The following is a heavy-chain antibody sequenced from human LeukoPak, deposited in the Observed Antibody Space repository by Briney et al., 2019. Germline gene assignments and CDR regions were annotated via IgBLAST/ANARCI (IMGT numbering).Heavy chain of an antibody. V-gene: IGHV3-23*01. D-gene: IGHD6-13*01. CDR3: AKDPESSSWYYFDY. CDR2: TSGSGDST. J-gene: IGHJ4*02. Sequence: GGSLRLSCAASGFTFSSYAMSWVRQAPGKGLEWVSATSGSGDSTYYADSVKGRFTISRDNSKNTLYLQMNSLRAEDTAVYYCAKDPESSSWYYFDYWGQGTLVTVSS. CDR1: GFTFSSYA.